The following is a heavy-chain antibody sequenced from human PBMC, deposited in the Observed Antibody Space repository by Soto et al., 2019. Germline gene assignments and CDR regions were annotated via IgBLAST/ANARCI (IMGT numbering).Heavy chain of an antibody. D-gene: IGHD4-4*01. CDR1: GFTFSSYA. CDR2: ISSNGGST. J-gene: IGHJ6*03. V-gene: IGHV3-64*01. Sequence: GGSLRLSCAASGFTFSSYAMHWVRQAPGKGLEYVSAISSNGGSTYYANSVKGRFTISRDNSKNTLYLQMGSLRAEDMAVYYCARDGIGNYRKEDYYYYMDVWGKGTTVTVSS. CDR3: ARDGIGNYRKEDYYYYMDV.